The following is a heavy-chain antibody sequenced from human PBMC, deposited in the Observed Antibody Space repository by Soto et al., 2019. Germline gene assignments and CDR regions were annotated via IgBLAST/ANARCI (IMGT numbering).Heavy chain of an antibody. CDR2: TKDKAYRYTT. CDR1: GLILSDVF. V-gene: IGHV3-72*01. CDR3: ASIRGGFGY. D-gene: IGHD3-10*01. Sequence: EVQLVESGGDLVQPGGSLRLSCAASGLILSDVFIDSVRQAPGKGLEGVGRTKDKAYRYTTEYAPSVKGRFTISIDDSWNSVFLQMSSVRSKGTALYECASIRGGFGYCREEPLVTASS. J-gene: IGHJ4*01.